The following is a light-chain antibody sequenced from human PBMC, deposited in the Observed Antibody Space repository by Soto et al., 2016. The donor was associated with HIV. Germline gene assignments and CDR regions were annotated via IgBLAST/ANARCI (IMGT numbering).Light chain of an antibody. CDR1: NIRSKS. V-gene: IGLV3-21*02. J-gene: IGLJ3*02. CDR3: QVWDSSSDHRV. CDR2: DDS. Sequence: SYELTQPPSLSVAPGQTAKITCGGNNIRSKSVHWYQQKPGQAPVLAVYDDSDRPSGIPERFSGSNSGNTATLTITRVEAGDEADYYCQVWDSSSDHRVFGGGTRLTVL.